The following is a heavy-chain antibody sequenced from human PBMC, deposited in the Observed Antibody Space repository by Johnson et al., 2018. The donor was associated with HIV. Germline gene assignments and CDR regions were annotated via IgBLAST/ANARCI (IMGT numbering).Heavy chain of an antibody. D-gene: IGHD5-18*01. J-gene: IGHJ3*02. V-gene: IGHV3-11*04. CDR1: GFTFSDYY. CDR3: ARGMWIPEIDAIDI. Sequence: QVHLVESGGGLVKPGGSMRLSCAASGFTFSDYYMSWIRQAPGKGLEWVSYISSSGSTIYYADSVKGRFTVSRDNAKNSLYLQMNSLRAEDTAMYYCARGMWIPEIDAIDIWGQGTVLTVSS. CDR2: ISSSGSTI.